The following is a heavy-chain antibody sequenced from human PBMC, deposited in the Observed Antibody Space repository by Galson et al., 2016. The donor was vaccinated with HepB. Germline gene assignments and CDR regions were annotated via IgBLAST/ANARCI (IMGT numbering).Heavy chain of an antibody. J-gene: IGHJ4*02. Sequence: VKVSCKASGYRFTSYYMHWIRQAPGQGLEWMGWISPKSGDTKYVQKFQGRVTMTTDTSISTAYMGVRRLRSDDTAVYYCARGQRYSYVESWGQGTLVTVSS. CDR1: GYRFTSYY. CDR2: ISPKSGDT. V-gene: IGHV1-2*02. CDR3: ARGQRYSYVES. D-gene: IGHD5-18*01.